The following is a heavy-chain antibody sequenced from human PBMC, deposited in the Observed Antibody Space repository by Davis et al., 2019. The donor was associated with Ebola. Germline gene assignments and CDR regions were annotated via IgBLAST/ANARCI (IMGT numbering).Heavy chain of an antibody. V-gene: IGHV3-23*01. D-gene: IGHD5-18*01. Sequence: PGGSLRLSCAASGFTFSSYAMTWARQAPGKGLEWVSAIRAGGGTTYYTDSVKGRFTISRDNSKNTLYLQMDILRAEDTAVYFCARGSRRGYSYGFVWGQGALVTVSS. J-gene: IGHJ4*02. CDR2: IRAGGGTT. CDR1: GFTFSSYA. CDR3: ARGSRRGYSYGFV.